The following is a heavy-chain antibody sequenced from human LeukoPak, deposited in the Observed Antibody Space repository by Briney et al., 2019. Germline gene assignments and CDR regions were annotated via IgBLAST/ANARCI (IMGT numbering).Heavy chain of an antibody. CDR3: ATDSITQDGYNSFDY. CDR1: GYTLTELS. Sequence: ASVKVSCKVSGYTLTELSLHCVRQAPGKGLEWMGGFDPEDGETIYAQKFQGRVTMTEDTSTDTAYMELSSLRSEDTAVYYCATDSITQDGYNSFDYWGQGTLVTVSS. D-gene: IGHD5-24*01. J-gene: IGHJ4*02. CDR2: FDPEDGET. V-gene: IGHV1-24*01.